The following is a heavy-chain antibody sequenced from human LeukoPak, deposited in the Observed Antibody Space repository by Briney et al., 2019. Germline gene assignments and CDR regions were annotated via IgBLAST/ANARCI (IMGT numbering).Heavy chain of an antibody. CDR3: ARMNMVRGVMGAFDI. Sequence: PSETLSLTCTVSGGSISSYYWSWLRQPPGKGLERVGYIYYSGSTNYNPSLKSRVTISVDTSKNQFSLKLGSVTAADTAVYYCARMNMVRGVMGAFDIWGQGTMVTVSS. J-gene: IGHJ3*02. CDR2: IYYSGST. D-gene: IGHD3-10*01. V-gene: IGHV4-59*01. CDR1: GGSISSYY.